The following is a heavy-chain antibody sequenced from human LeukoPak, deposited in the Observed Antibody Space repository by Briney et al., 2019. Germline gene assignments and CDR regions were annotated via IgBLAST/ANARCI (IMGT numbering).Heavy chain of an antibody. D-gene: IGHD6-6*01. CDR2: IIGIGGST. V-gene: IGHV3-23*01. Sequence: GGSLRLSCAASGFTFSSYAMSWVRQAPGKGLEWVSAIIGIGGSTYYADSVKGRFTISRDNSKNTLYLQMNSLRAEDTAVYYCAKDLASQLGRGFYYYYGMDGWGQGTTVTVSS. CDR1: GFTFSSYA. CDR3: AKDLASQLGRGFYYYYGMDG. J-gene: IGHJ6*02.